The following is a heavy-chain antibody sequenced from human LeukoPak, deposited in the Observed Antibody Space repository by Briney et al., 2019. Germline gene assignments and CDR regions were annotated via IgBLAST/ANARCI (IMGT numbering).Heavy chain of an antibody. D-gene: IGHD6-19*01. Sequence: ASVKVSCKASGYTFTSYYMHWVRQAPGQGLEWMGIINPSGGSTSYAQKFQGRVTMTRDTSTSTVYMELRSLRSEDTAVYYCARDNSSGWFDYWGQGTLVTVSS. V-gene: IGHV1-46*01. CDR1: GYTFTSYY. J-gene: IGHJ4*02. CDR2: INPSGGST. CDR3: ARDNSSGWFDY.